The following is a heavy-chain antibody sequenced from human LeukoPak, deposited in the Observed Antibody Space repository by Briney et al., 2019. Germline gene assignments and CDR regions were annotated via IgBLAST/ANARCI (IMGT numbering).Heavy chain of an antibody. Sequence: GGSLRLSCTVSGFTVSSNSMSWVRQAPGKGLEWVAVISYDGSNKYYADSVKGRFTISRDNSKNTLYLQMNSLRAEDTAVYYCARDGFDYWGQGTLVTVSS. J-gene: IGHJ4*02. CDR2: ISYDGSNK. V-gene: IGHV3-30*04. CDR1: GFTVSSNS. CDR3: ARDGFDY.